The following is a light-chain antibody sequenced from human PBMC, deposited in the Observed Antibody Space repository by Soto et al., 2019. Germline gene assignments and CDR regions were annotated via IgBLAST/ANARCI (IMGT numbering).Light chain of an antibody. CDR2: DAS. CDR1: QTISTC. Sequence: DIQMTQSPSTLSASVGDRVTITCRASQTISTCLSWYQHKPGKAPNLLIYDASTLMSGVPSRFSGSGSGTEFTLTISSLQPGDFATYYCQQSETYPLTFGQGTRLDIK. J-gene: IGKJ5*01. V-gene: IGKV1-5*01. CDR3: QQSETYPLT.